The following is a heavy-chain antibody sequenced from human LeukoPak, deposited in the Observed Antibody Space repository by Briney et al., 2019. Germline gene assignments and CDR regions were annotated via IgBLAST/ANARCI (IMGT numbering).Heavy chain of an antibody. V-gene: IGHV3-23*01. Sequence: GGSLRLSCAASGFTFSSYAMSWVRQAPGEGLEWVSAISGSGGSTYYADSVKGRFTISRDNAKNSLYLQMNSLRAEDTAVYYCARGGSFFDYWGQGTLVTVSS. CDR2: ISGSGGST. CDR1: GFTFSSYA. J-gene: IGHJ4*02. CDR3: ARGGSFFDY.